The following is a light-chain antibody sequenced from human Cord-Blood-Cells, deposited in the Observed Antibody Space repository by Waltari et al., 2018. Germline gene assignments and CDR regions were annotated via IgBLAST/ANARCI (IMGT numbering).Light chain of an antibody. J-gene: IGKJ5*01. CDR3: QQRSNWPPIT. V-gene: IGKV3-11*01. CDR1: QRVSSY. CDR2: DAS. Sequence: EIVLTQSPATLSLSPGERATLSCRASQRVSSYLAWYQQKPGQAPRLLIYDASNRATGIPARFSGSASVTDFTLTISSLEPEDFAVYYCQQRSNWPPITFGQGTRLEIK.